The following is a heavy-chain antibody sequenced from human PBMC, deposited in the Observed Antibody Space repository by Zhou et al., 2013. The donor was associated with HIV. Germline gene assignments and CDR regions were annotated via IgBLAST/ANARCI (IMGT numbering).Heavy chain of an antibody. CDR2: ISVYSGNT. J-gene: IGHJ6*03. D-gene: IGHD1-20*01. CDR1: GYPFGTYG. CDR3: ARAITARHYMDV. Sequence: QGQLVQSGGEVKKPGASLRVSCEGSGYPFGTYGLNWVRQAPGQGLQWMGWISVYSGNTDYAQKFQGRVTLTTDTATNTAYMELKSLTSDDTATYYCARAITARHYMDVWGKGTTVTVSS. V-gene: IGHV1-18*01.